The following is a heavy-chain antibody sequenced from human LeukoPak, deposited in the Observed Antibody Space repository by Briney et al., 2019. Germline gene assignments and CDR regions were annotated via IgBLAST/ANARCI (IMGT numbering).Heavy chain of an antibody. D-gene: IGHD6-6*01. CDR2: IIPIFGTA. V-gene: IGHV1-69*05. CDR1: GGTFSSYA. Sequence: SVKVSCKASGGTFSSYAISWVRQAPGQGLEWMGGIIPIFGTANHAQKFQGRVTITTDESTSTAYMELSSLRSEDTAVYYCARGAARTLDYYYYYMDVWGKGTTVTVSS. CDR3: ARGAARTLDYYYYYMDV. J-gene: IGHJ6*03.